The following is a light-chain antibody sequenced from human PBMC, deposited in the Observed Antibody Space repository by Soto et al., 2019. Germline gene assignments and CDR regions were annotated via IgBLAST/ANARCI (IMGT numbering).Light chain of an antibody. V-gene: IGLV2-14*01. Sequence: QSALTHPASVSGSPGQSITISCTGTDSDVGGYNYVSWYQQHPGKAPKLMISDVSNRPSGVSNRFSGSKSGNTASLTISGLQAEDEADYYCSSFSSSSTLFGTGTKVTVL. CDR2: DVS. J-gene: IGLJ1*01. CDR1: DSDVGGYNY. CDR3: SSFSSSSTL.